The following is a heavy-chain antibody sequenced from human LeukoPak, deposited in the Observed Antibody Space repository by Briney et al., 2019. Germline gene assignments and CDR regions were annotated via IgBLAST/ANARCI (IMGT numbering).Heavy chain of an antibody. Sequence: GGSLRLSCAASGFTFSSHAMSWVRQAPGKGLEWVSAISGSGGSTYYADSVKGRFTISRDNSKNTLYLQVNSLRAEDTAVYYCAKGGDNWNRYYFDYWGQGTLVTVSS. J-gene: IGHJ4*02. CDR3: AKGGDNWNRYYFDY. V-gene: IGHV3-23*01. CDR2: ISGSGGST. D-gene: IGHD1-1*01. CDR1: GFTFSSHA.